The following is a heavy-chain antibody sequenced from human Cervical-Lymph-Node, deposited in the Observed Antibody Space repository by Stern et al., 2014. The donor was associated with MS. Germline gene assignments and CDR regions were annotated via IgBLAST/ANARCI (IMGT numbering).Heavy chain of an antibody. CDR3: ARAGSGNSNYFDY. V-gene: IGHV1-46*01. J-gene: IGHJ4*02. CDR1: GYTFTGYY. Sequence: VQLVESGAEVKKPGASVKVSCKASGYTFTGYYMYWVRQASGQGLEWMGIFNPTGVSTTYAQTFQGRVTMTADTSTSTVYMDLSSLTSEDTAIYYCARAGSGNSNYFDYWGQGTLVTVSS. D-gene: IGHD3-22*01. CDR2: FNPTGVST.